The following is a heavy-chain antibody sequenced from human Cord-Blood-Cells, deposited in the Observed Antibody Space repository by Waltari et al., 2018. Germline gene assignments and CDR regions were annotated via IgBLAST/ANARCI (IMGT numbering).Heavy chain of an antibody. D-gene: IGHD3-3*01. V-gene: IGHV3-48*01. J-gene: IGHJ6*02. CDR1: GFTFSSYS. Sequence: EVQLVESGGGLVQPGGSLRLSCAASGFTFSSYSMYWVRQAPGKGLEWVSYISSSSSTIYYADSVKGRFTISRDNAKNSLYLQMNSLRAEDTAVYYCARVCHYDFWSGYYYYYYGMDVWGQGTTVTVSS. CDR3: ARVCHYDFWSGYYYYYYGMDV. CDR2: ISSSSSTI.